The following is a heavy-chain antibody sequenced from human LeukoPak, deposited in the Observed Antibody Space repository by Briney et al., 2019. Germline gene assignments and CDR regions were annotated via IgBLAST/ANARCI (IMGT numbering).Heavy chain of an antibody. D-gene: IGHD5-12*01. CDR1: GYSISSGYC. CDR2: VYHSGST. J-gene: IGHJ4*02. Sequence: SETLSLTCAVSGYSISSGYCWGWIRQPPGKGLEWIGSVYHSGSTYYNPSLESRVTISVDTSKNQFSLKLSSVTAADTAVYYCARVATTTNPPQRPFDYWGQGTLVTVSS. V-gene: IGHV4-38-2*01. CDR3: ARVATTTNPPQRPFDY.